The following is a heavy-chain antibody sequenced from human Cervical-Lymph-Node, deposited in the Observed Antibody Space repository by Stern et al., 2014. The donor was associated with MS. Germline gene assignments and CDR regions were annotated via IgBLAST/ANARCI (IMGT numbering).Heavy chain of an antibody. Sequence: EVQLVQSGGGLVQPGGSLRLSCAASGFTFSSYAMSWVRQAPGKGLEWVSAISGSGGSTYYADSVKGRFTISRDNSKNTLYLQMNSLRAEDTAVYYYGFGVVIQNYFDYWGQGTLVTVSS. D-gene: IGHD3-3*01. CDR1: GFTFSSYA. CDR3: GFGVVIQNYFDY. J-gene: IGHJ4*02. V-gene: IGHV3-23*04. CDR2: ISGSGGST.